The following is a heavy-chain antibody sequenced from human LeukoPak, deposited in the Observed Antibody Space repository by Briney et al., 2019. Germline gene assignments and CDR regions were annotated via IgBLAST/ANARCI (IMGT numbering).Heavy chain of an antibody. D-gene: IGHD3-3*01. V-gene: IGHV1-46*01. Sequence: ASVKVSCKASGYTFTSYYMHWVRQAPGQGLEWMGIINPSGGSTSYAQKFQGRVTMTRDTSTSTVYMELSSLRAEDTAMYYCAKEIFRSNDYWGQGTLVTVSS. CDR2: INPSGGST. J-gene: IGHJ4*02. CDR1: GYTFTSYY. CDR3: AKEIFRSNDY.